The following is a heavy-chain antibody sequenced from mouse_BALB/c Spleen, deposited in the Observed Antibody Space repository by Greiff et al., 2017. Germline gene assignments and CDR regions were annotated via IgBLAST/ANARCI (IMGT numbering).Heavy chain of an antibody. CDR2: IDPANGNT. J-gene: IGHJ4*01. CDR3: ARSATTVGDY. CDR1: GFNIKDTY. D-gene: IGHD1-1*01. Sequence: EVQLVESGAELVKPGASVKLSCTASGFNIKDTYMHWVKQRPEQGLEWIGRIDPANGNTKYDPKFQGKATITADTSSNTAYLQLSSLTSEDTAVYYCARSATTVGDYWGQGTSVTVSS. V-gene: IGHV14-3*02.